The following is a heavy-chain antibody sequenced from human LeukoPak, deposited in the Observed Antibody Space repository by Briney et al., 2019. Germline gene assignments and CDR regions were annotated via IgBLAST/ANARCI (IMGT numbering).Heavy chain of an antibody. V-gene: IGHV3-53*01. CDR3: ATNSGWNYFDY. J-gene: IGHJ4*02. CDR1: GFTVSSNY. D-gene: IGHD5-12*01. Sequence: GGSLRLSCAASGFTVSSNYMSWVRQAPGKGLEWVSAIYSGGTTYYADSVRGRFTISRDNSKSTLFLQMNSLRAEDTAVYYCATNSGWNYFDYWGQGTLVTVSS. CDR2: IYSGGTT.